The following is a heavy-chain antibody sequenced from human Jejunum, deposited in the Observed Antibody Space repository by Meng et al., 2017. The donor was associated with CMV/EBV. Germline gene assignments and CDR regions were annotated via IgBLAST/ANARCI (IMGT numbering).Heavy chain of an antibody. CDR1: EYISNGNFE. J-gene: IGHJ4*02. CDR3: AQGPRGEGSGSRRFDA. D-gene: IGHD3-10*01. V-gene: IGHV4-61*01. CDR2: INSKLAV. Sequence: EYISNGNFEWSGNRQAREKGMEWIGTINSKLAVIDNASLRSRGTRSVDTSKNQFSLRRTAPIAADTAIYYGAQGPRGEGSGSRRFDAWGRGTLVTVSS.